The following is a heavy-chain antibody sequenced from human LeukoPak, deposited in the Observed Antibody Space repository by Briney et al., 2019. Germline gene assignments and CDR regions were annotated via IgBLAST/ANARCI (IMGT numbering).Heavy chain of an antibody. D-gene: IGHD3-10*01. CDR1: GYTFTGYY. Sequence: ASVNVSCKASGYTFTGYYMHWVRQASAQGLERMGWINPNSGGTNYAHKFHGGFTMTRDKSISTAYMELGRLRSDDTAVYYCARGKRYGSGSYYADYGGQGTLVTVSS. V-gene: IGHV1-2*07. CDR3: ARGKRYGSGSYYADY. J-gene: IGHJ4*02. CDR2: INPNSGGT.